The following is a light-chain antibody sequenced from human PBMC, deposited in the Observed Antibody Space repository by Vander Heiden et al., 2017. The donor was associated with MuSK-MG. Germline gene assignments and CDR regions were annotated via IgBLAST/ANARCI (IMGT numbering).Light chain of an antibody. V-gene: IGKV1-39*01. CDR1: QSISRY. J-gene: IGKJ3*01. Sequence: IQMTQSPSSLSASVGDRVTITCRASQSISRYLHWYQQKPGKAPKLLIYGASSLQSGVPSRFSGSGSGTDFTLTISRLQPEDFATYYCQQSDRPPQTFGPGTKVDIK. CDR3: QQSDRPPQT. CDR2: GAS.